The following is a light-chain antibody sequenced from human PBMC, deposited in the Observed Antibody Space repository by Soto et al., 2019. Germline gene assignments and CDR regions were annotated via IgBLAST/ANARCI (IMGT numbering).Light chain of an antibody. CDR1: QSVAKD. J-gene: IGKJ5*01. V-gene: IGKV3-15*01. Sequence: EIVMTQSPTTLSVSPGERVALSCRASQSVAKDLAWYQHKPGQAPRLLTHGASTRATGIPARFSGVGSGTEFTLTISSLQSEDFAVYYCQQYNNWPRVTFGQGTRLEIK. CDR3: QQYNNWPRVT. CDR2: GAS.